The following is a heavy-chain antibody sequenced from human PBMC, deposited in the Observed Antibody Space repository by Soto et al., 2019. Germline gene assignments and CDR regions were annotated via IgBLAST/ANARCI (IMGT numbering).Heavy chain of an antibody. CDR1: GFSLNTRAVG. J-gene: IGHJ3*02. CDR3: AHRHDLGGFDI. D-gene: IGHD3-16*01. V-gene: IGHV2-5*01. Sequence: QITLKESGPALVKPTQTLTLTCTFSGFSLNTRAVGVGWIRQPPGKALEWLALINWNDDKRYSPSLKDRLTITKATSKNHVVLKMSNIDPVDTATYYCAHRHDLGGFDIWGQGTRVTVSS. CDR2: INWNDDK.